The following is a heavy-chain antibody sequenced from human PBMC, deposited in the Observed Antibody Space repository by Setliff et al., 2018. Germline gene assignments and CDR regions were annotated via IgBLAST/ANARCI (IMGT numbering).Heavy chain of an antibody. D-gene: IGHD1-26*01. CDR2: INA. J-gene: IGHJ6*03. CDR1: GYTFTSYG. CDR3: ARSPPNRGVGQGHHMDV. V-gene: IGHV1-18*01. Sequence: GASVKVSCKSSGYTFTSYGINWVRQAPGQGLEWMGWINAYAQKFQGRVTMTRDTSINTAYMEVRSLRSDDTALYYCARSPPNRGVGQGHHMDVWGKGTSVTVSS.